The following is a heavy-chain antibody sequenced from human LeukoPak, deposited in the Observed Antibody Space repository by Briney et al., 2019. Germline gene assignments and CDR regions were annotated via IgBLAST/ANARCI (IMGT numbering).Heavy chain of an antibody. Sequence: PGGSLRLSCEASGFTFSTFSMTWVRQAPGKGLEGVANIKQDGSVTYYVDSVKGRFTISRDNAKKSLYLQKNSLRVEDTAVYYCARDRGGLLGYYDNWGQGTLVTVSS. CDR3: ARDRGGLLGYYDN. D-gene: IGHD2/OR15-2a*01. J-gene: IGHJ4*02. CDR1: GFTFSTFS. CDR2: IKQDGSVT. V-gene: IGHV3-7*01.